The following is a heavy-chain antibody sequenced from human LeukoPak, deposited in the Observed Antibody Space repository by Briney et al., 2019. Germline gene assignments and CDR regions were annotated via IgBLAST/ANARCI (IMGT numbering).Heavy chain of an antibody. CDR3: ARVSRGSYALEGFDY. CDR2: INPSGGST. CDR1: GYTFTGYY. J-gene: IGHJ4*02. D-gene: IGHD1-26*01. V-gene: IGHV1-46*01. Sequence: GASVKVSCKASGYTFTGYYMHWVRQAPGQGLEWMGIINPSGGSTSYAQKFQGRVTMTRDMSTSTVYMELSSLRSEDTAVYYCARVSRGSYALEGFDYWGQGTLVTVSS.